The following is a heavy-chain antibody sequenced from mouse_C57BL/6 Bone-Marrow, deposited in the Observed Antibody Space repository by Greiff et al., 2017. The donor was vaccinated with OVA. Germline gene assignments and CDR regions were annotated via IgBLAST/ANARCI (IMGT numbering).Heavy chain of an antibody. Sequence: EVHLVESGGDLVKPGGSLKLSCAASGFTFSSYGMSWVRQTPDKRLEWVATISSGGSYTYYPDSVKGRFTISRDNAKNTLYLQMSSLKSEDTAMYYCASSNWDFDYWGHGTTLTVSS. CDR1: GFTFSSYG. D-gene: IGHD4-1*01. CDR3: ASSNWDFDY. CDR2: ISSGGSYT. V-gene: IGHV5-6*01. J-gene: IGHJ2*01.